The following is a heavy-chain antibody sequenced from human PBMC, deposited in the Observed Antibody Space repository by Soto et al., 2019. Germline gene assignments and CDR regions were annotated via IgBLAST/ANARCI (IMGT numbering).Heavy chain of an antibody. V-gene: IGHV4-34*01. D-gene: IGHD3-3*01. CDR3: ARAWFLDYYYYGMDV. CDR2: INHSGST. CDR1: GGSFSGYY. J-gene: IGHJ6*02. Sequence: PSETLSLTCAVYGGSFSGYYWSWIRQPPGKGLEWIGEINHSGSTNYNPSLKSRVTISVDTSKNQFSLKLSSATAADTAVYYCARAWFLDYYYYGMDVWGQGTTVTV.